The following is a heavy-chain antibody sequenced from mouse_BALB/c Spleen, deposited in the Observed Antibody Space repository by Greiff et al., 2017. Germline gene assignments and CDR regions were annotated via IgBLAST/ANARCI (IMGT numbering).Heavy chain of an antibody. CDR3: ARGSNYAMDY. V-gene: IGHV1-55*01. Sequence: QVQLKQPGAELVKPGTSVKLSCKASGYNFTSYWINWVKLRPGQGLEWIGDIYPGSGSTNYNEKFKSKATLTVDTSSSTAYMQLSSLASEDSALYYCARGSNYAMDYWGQGTSVTVSS. J-gene: IGHJ4*01. CDR1: GYNFTSYW. CDR2: IYPGSGST. D-gene: IGHD5-1*01.